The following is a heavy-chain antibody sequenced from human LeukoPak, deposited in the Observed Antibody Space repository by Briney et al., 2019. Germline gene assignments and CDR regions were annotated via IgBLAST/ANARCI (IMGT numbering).Heavy chain of an antibody. D-gene: IGHD2-15*01. Sequence: SVKVSCKASGYSFTSYAMHWVRQAPGQGLEWMGGIIPIFGTANYAQKFRGRVTITADESTSTAYMELSSLRSEDTAVYYCARDRYCSGGSCYSGYYYGMDVWGQGTTVTVSS. CDR1: GYSFTSYA. J-gene: IGHJ6*02. V-gene: IGHV1-69*13. CDR3: ARDRYCSGGSCYSGYYYGMDV. CDR2: IIPIFGTA.